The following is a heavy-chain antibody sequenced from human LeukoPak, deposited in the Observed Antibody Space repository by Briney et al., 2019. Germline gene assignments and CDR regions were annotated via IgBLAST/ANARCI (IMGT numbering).Heavy chain of an antibody. J-gene: IGHJ6*02. D-gene: IGHD1-26*01. Sequence: PGGSLRLSCAASGFTFSTYAMNWVRQAPGKGLEWVSSVSGSGESTYYADSVKGRFTISRDNSKNTLYLQMNSLRAEDTAVYYCAKGPSGYYGMDVWGQGATVTVSS. V-gene: IGHV3-23*01. CDR3: AKGPSGYYGMDV. CDR2: VSGSGEST. CDR1: GFTFSTYA.